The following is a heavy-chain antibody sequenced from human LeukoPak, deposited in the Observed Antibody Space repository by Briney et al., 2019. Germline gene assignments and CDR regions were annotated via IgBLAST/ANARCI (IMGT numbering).Heavy chain of an antibody. D-gene: IGHD6-13*01. V-gene: IGHV4-39*07. Sequence: SETLSLTCSVSGGSITSDTYYWGWIRQPPGKGLEWIGTMYYSGNTDYNPSLKSRITISVDTSKNQFSLQLNSVTPEDTAVYYCARALGMTYSSSWVPDYWGQGTLVTVSS. CDR1: GGSITSDTYY. CDR2: MYYSGNT. J-gene: IGHJ4*02. CDR3: ARALGMTYSSSWVPDY.